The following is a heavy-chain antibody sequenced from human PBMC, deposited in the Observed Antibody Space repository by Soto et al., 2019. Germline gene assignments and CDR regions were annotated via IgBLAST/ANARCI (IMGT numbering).Heavy chain of an antibody. CDR3: ARDPIGPGIFDY. Sequence: VGSLRLSCVASGFTFSRYGMHWVRQAPGKGLEWVAVIWYDASNKYYADSVKGRFTISRDNTKNTMYLQMNSLRAGDTAVYYCARDPIGPGIFDYWGQGTLVTVSS. CDR2: IWYDASNK. J-gene: IGHJ4*02. CDR1: GFTFSRYG. V-gene: IGHV3-33*01. D-gene: IGHD1-26*01.